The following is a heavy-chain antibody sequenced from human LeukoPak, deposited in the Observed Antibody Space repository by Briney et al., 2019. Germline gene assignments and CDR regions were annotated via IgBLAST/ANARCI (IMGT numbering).Heavy chain of an antibody. D-gene: IGHD5-18*01. CDR1: GFTFDDYA. Sequence: GGSLRLSCAASGFTFDDYAMHWVRQAPGKGLEWVSGISWNSGSIGYADSVRGRFTISRDNSENSLYLQMNSLRTDDTALYYCATDAGYTYGCYYWGQGTLVTVSS. J-gene: IGHJ4*02. CDR3: ATDAGYTYGCYY. V-gene: IGHV3-9*01. CDR2: ISWNSGSI.